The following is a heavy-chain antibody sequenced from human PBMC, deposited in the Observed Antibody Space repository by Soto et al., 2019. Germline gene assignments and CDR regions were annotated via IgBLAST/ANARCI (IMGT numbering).Heavy chain of an antibody. CDR2: ISAYNGDT. D-gene: IGHD1-26*01. CDR1: GYTFTSYG. Sequence: GPEVKKPGASVKVSCKASGYTFTSYGFSWVRQAPGQGLEWMGWISAYNGDTNYPQKFQARVTMTTDTSTSTAYLDLRSLRSEDTAVYYCARSSGTYPPSRYYYGLDVWGQGTTVTVSS. J-gene: IGHJ6*02. CDR3: ARSSGTYPPSRYYYGLDV. V-gene: IGHV1-18*01.